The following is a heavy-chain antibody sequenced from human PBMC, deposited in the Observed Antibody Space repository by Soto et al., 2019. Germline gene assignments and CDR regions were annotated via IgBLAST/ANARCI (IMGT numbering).Heavy chain of an antibody. CDR1: GGSISSYY. J-gene: IGHJ4*02. Sequence: SETLSLTCTVSGGSISSYYWSWIRQPPGKGLEWIGEINHSGSTHYNPSLQSRVTISIDTSKNQVSLKVNSVTAADTAVYYCARDHPHSYGVYYFDYWGQGTPVTVSS. D-gene: IGHD5-18*01. V-gene: IGHV4-59*01. CDR3: ARDHPHSYGVYYFDY. CDR2: INHSGST.